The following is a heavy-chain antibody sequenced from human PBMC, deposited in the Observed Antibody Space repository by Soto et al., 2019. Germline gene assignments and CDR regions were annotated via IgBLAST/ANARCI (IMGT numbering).Heavy chain of an antibody. CDR3: ARENSYGYGNWFDP. CDR2: IYYSGST. D-gene: IGHD5-18*01. J-gene: IGHJ5*02. Sequence: SETLSLTCTVSGGSISSYYWSWIRQPPGKGLEWIGYIYYSGSTNYNPSLKSRVTISVDTSKNQFSLKLSSVTAADTAVYYCARENSYGYGNWFDPWGQGTLVTVSS. CDR1: GGSISSYY. V-gene: IGHV4-59*01.